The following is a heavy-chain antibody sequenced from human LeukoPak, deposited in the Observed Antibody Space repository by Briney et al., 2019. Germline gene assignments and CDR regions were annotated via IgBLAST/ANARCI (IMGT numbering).Heavy chain of an antibody. CDR2: IRGNGDT. V-gene: IGHV3-23*01. D-gene: IGHD3-16*01. J-gene: IGHJ4*02. CDR1: GLSFSSFA. Sequence: PGGSLRLSCAASGLSFSSFAMSWVRQGPARGLEWVSSIRGNGDTFYADSVKGRFTLSSDSSPNTVYFQLNNLKVEDPAIYYCARASWVSSTDAVRWGQGTLVTVSS. CDR3: ARASWVSSTDAVR.